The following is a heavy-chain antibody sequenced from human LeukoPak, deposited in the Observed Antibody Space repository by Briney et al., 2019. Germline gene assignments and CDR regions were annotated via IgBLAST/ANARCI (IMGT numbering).Heavy chain of an antibody. D-gene: IGHD3-22*01. V-gene: IGHV6-1*01. Sequence: SQTLSHTSAISGDSVSSNSAASNWIKQSPSRGLEWLGRTYYRSKWYNDYAVCVKSRITINPDTSKNQFSLQLNSVTPEDTALYYCARESTHYYDSSGYSRGLGYWGQGTLVTVSS. CDR1: GDSVSSNSAA. CDR2: TYYRSKWYN. CDR3: ARESTHYYDSSGYSRGLGY. J-gene: IGHJ4*02.